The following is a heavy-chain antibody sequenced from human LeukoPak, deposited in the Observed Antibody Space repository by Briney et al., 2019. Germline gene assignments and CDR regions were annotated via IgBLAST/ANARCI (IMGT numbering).Heavy chain of an antibody. Sequence: GGSLRLSCTVSGFTVISNSLSCVRQTPGKGLEWVSFIYSDNTHYSDSVKGRFTISRDNSKNTLYLQMNSLRAEDTAVYYCARAKGSVYYFDYWGQGTLVTVPS. V-gene: IGHV3-53*01. CDR3: ARAKGSVYYFDY. CDR2: IYSDNT. J-gene: IGHJ4*02. D-gene: IGHD3-10*01. CDR1: GFTVISNS.